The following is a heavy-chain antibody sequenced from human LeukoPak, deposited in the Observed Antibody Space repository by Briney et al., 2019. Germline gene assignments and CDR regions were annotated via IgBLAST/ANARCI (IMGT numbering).Heavy chain of an antibody. CDR2: INPSGGST. J-gene: IGHJ3*02. CDR3: ARDADIVATAGGAFDI. V-gene: IGHV1-46*01. CDR1: AYTFTGYY. D-gene: IGHD5-12*01. Sequence: ASVKVSCKASAYTFTGYYMHWVRQAPGQGLEWMGIINPSGGSTSYAQKFQGRVTMTRDMSTSTVYMELSSLRSEGTAVYYCARDADIVATAGGAFDIWGQGTMVTVSS.